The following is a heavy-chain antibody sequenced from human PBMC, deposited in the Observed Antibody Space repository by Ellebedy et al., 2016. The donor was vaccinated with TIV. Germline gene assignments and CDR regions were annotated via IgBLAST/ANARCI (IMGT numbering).Heavy chain of an antibody. CDR1: GFTFSSYW. CDR3: ARAASGIVVVNHWGY. V-gene: IGHV3-7*01. D-gene: IGHD3-22*01. Sequence: PGGSLRLSCAASGFTFSSYWMSWVRQAPGKGLEWVANIKQDGSEKYYVDSVKGRFTISRDNAKNSLCLQMNSLRAEDTAVYYCARAASGIVVVNHWGYWGQGTLVTVSS. J-gene: IGHJ4*02. CDR2: IKQDGSEK.